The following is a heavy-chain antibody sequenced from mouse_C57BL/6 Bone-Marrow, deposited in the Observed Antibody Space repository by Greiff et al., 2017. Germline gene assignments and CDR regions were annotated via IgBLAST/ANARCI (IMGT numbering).Heavy chain of an antibody. CDR2: IYPGSGST. CDR1: GYTFTSYW. J-gene: IGHJ3*01. Sequence: QVQLQQPGAELVKPGASVKMSCKASGYTFTSYWITWVKQRPGQGLEWIGDIYPGSGSTNYNEKFKSKATLTVDTSSSIAYMQLSSLTSEDSAVYYCARSYYSSSWFAYWGQGTLVTVSA. V-gene: IGHV1-55*01. D-gene: IGHD2-12*01. CDR3: ARSYYSSSWFAY.